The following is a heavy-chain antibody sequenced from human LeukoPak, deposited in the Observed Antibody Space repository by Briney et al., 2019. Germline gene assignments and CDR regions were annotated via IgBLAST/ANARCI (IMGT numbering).Heavy chain of an antibody. J-gene: IGHJ4*02. Sequence: SETLSLTCAVYGGSFSGYYWSWIRQPPGKGLEWIGEINHNGSTNYNPSLKSRVTISVDTSKNQFSLKLSSVTAADTAVYYCARQVRGVINPIDYWGQGTLVTVSS. CDR1: GGSFSGYY. CDR3: ARQVRGVINPIDY. CDR2: INHNGST. V-gene: IGHV4-34*01. D-gene: IGHD3-10*01.